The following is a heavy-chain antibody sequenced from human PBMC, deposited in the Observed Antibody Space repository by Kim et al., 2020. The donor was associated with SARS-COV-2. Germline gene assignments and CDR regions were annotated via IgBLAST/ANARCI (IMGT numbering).Heavy chain of an antibody. CDR1: GYSFTSYW. CDR2: IYPGDSDT. Sequence: GESLKISCKGSGYSFTSYWIGWVRQMPGKGLEWMGIIYPGDSDTRYSPSFQGQVTISADKSISTAYLQWSSLKASDTAMYYCARQTVYGDYYYGMDVWGQGTTVTVSS. CDR3: ARQTVYGDYYYGMDV. J-gene: IGHJ6*02. V-gene: IGHV5-51*01. D-gene: IGHD1-1*01.